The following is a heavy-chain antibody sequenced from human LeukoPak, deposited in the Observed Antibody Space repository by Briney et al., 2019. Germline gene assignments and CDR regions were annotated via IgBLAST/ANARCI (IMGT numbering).Heavy chain of an antibody. CDR3: ARVGTTSYGMDV. D-gene: IGHD4-17*01. J-gene: IGHJ6*02. V-gene: IGHV4-39*07. CDR2: INHSGST. Sequence: SETLSLTCTVSGGSIRSSYYCWGWIRQPPGKGLEWIGEINHSGSTNYNPSLKSRVTISVDTSKNQFSLKLSSVTAADTAVYYCARVGTTSYGMDVWGQGTTVTVSS. CDR1: GGSIRSSYYC.